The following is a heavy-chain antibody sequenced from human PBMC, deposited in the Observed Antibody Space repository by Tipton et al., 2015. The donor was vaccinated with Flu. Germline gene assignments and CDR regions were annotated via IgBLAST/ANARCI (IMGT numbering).Heavy chain of an antibody. Sequence: QLVQSGAEVKKPGESLKISCEGSGYTFTSYWIGWVRQVPGKGLEWMGYISPGDSDTRYSPPFRGQVTISADQSISTAYLQWSSLRAADAAMYYCVRRPRSLVAGYYYGLAVWGQGTTVIVSS. V-gene: IGHV5-51*01. J-gene: IGHJ6*02. CDR2: ISPGDSDT. CDR3: VRRPRSLVAGYYYGLAV. CDR1: GYTFTSYW. D-gene: IGHD6-19*01.